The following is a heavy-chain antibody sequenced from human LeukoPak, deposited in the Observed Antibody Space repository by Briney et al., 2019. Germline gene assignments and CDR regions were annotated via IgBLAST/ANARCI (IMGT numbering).Heavy chain of an antibody. CDR2: INWNGGST. CDR1: GFTFDDYG. V-gene: IGHV3-20*01. Sequence: GGSLRLSCAASGFTFDDYGMSWVRQAPGKGLEWVSGINWNGGSTGYADSVKGRFTISRDNAKNSLYLQMNSLRADDTALYHCARPLDDGSAYGAFDIWGQGTMVTVSS. J-gene: IGHJ3*02. CDR3: ARPLDDGSAYGAFDI. D-gene: IGHD3-22*01.